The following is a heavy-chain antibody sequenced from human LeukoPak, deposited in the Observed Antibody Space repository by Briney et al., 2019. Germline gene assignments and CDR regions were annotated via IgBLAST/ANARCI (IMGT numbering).Heavy chain of an antibody. V-gene: IGHV3-7*01. Sequence: GGSLRLSCVGSGFTFSSDWMSWVRQAPGKGLEWVANIKRDESEKYYVDSVKGRFIVSRDNAKNSLYLQMNSLRVEDTAVYYCAKDAQRGFDYSNSLEYWGQGTLVTVSS. CDR3: AKDAQRGFDYSNSLEY. CDR2: IKRDESEK. J-gene: IGHJ4*02. CDR1: GFTFSSDW. D-gene: IGHD4-11*01.